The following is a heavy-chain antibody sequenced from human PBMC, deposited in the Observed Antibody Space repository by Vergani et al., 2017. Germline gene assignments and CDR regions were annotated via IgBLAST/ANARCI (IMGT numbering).Heavy chain of an antibody. Sequence: VQLVESGGGVVQPGRSLRLSCAASGFIFSSHAMTWVRQAPGKGLEWVSTISGSGASTYYADSVKGRFSISRDNSKNTLLLQMNSLRAKDTAVYYCAKSPNFNNRPTDYWGQGTLVTVSS. J-gene: IGHJ4*02. V-gene: IGHV3-23*04. CDR1: GFIFSSHA. CDR3: AKSPNFNNRPTDY. D-gene: IGHD1/OR15-1a*01. CDR2: ISGSGAST.